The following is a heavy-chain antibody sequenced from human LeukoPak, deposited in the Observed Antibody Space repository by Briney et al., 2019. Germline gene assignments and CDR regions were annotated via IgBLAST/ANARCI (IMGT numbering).Heavy chain of an antibody. V-gene: IGHV3-48*04. CDR1: GFTFSSSA. CDR2: ISSSGSTI. Sequence: GGSLRLSCAASGFTFSSSAMSWVRQAPGKGLEWVSYISSSGSTIYYADSVKGRFTISRDNAKNSLYLQMNSLRAEDTAVYYCARPSTDDAFDIWGQGTMVTVSS. J-gene: IGHJ3*02. CDR3: ARPSTDDAFDI. D-gene: IGHD4-17*01.